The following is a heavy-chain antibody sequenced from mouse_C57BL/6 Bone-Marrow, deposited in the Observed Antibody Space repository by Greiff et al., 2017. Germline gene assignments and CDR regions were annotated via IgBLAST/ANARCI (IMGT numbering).Heavy chain of an antibody. J-gene: IGHJ3*01. V-gene: IGHV1-63*01. D-gene: IGHD2-1*01. CDR1: GYTFTNYW. CDR3: ARWEWGNSAWFAY. Sequence: QVQLQQSGAELVRPGTSVKMSCKASGYTFTNYWIGWAKQRPGHGLEWIGDIYPGGGYTNYNEKFKGKATLTADKSSSTAYMQFSSLTSEDSAIYYCARWEWGNSAWFAYWGQGTLVTVSA. CDR2: IYPGGGYT.